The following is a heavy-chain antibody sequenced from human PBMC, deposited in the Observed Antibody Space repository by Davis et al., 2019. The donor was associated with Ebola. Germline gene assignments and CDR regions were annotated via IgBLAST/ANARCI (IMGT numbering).Heavy chain of an antibody. J-gene: IGHJ6*02. CDR3: ARDLHRQNTYAYYGMDV. V-gene: IGHV1-2*02. CDR2: INPNSGGT. Sequence: ASVKVSCKASGYTFNDFFLHWVRQAPGQGLEWMGWINPNSGGTTYAQNFKGRVTMTRDTSISTAYMELRSLTSDDTAVYYCARDLHRQNTYAYYGMDVWGRGTTVTVSS. CDR1: GYTFNDFF.